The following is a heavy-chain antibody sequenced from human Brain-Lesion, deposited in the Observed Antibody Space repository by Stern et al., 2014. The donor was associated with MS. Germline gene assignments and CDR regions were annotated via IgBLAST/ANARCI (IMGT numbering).Heavy chain of an antibody. J-gene: IGHJ6*02. CDR3: ATGDFRQQLVPGPYYFYGMDV. CDR2: FDPEDGET. Sequence: VQLVESGAAVKKPGASVKVSCKVSGYTLTELSMHWVRQAPGKGLEWMGSFDPEDGETIYAQKFQGRVTMTEDTSTDTAYMELSSLRSEDTAVYYCATGDFRQQLVPGPYYFYGMDVWGQGTTVTVSS. CDR1: GYTLTELS. D-gene: IGHD6-13*01. V-gene: IGHV1-24*01.